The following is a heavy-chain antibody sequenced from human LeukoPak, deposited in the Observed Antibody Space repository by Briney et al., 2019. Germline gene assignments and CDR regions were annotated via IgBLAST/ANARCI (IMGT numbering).Heavy chain of an antibody. CDR2: IFYSGST. V-gene: IGHV4-59*08. CDR1: GGPISSDY. Sequence: PSETLSLTCTVSGGPISSDYWTWIRQSPGKGLEWIGYIFYSGSTSYNPSLKSRVTISVDTSKNQLSLKLSSVTAADTAVYYCARMTTRGYNFVADYWGQGTLVTVSS. D-gene: IGHD5-12*01. J-gene: IGHJ4*02. CDR3: ARMTTRGYNFVADY.